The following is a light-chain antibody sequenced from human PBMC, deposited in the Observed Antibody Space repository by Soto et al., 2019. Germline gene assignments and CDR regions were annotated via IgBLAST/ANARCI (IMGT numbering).Light chain of an antibody. J-gene: IGKJ1*01. CDR3: QQRDNWPWT. CDR1: RRVNTY. Sequence: ETLLTQSPGTLSLSPGDRATLSCRASRRVNTYLAWYQQKSGQAPRLLIFDAYNRAAGTTARFSGSGSGTDFTLTISSLEPEDFAVYYCQQRDNWPWTFGQGTQVDIK. V-gene: IGKV3-11*01. CDR2: DAY.